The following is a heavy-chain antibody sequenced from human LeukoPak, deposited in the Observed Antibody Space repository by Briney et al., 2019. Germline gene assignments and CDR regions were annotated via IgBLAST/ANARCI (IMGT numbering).Heavy chain of an antibody. J-gene: IGHJ3*02. CDR1: VYIFTGYY. CDR3: ARVSSNNWYNERGAFDI. V-gene: IGHV1-2*02. D-gene: IGHD6-13*01. CDR2: INPNSGGT. Sequence: GASVKVSCKASVYIFTGYYMHWMRQAPGQGLEWMGWINPNSGGTNYAQKFQGRVTMTRDTSISTAYMELSRLRSDDTAVYYCARVSSNNWYNERGAFDIWGQGTMVTVSS.